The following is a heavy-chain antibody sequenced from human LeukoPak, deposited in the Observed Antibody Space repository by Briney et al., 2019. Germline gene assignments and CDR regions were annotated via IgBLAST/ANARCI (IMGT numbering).Heavy chain of an antibody. Sequence: GASVKVSCKASGYTFTGYYMHWVRQAPGQGLEWMGWINPNSGGTNYAQKFQGRVTMTRDTSISTAYMELSRLRSDDTAVYYCARVDIVATGYYYYGMDVWGRGTTVTVSS. CDR3: ARVDIVATGYYYYGMDV. CDR2: INPNSGGT. V-gene: IGHV1-2*02. CDR1: GYTFTGYY. D-gene: IGHD5-12*01. J-gene: IGHJ6*02.